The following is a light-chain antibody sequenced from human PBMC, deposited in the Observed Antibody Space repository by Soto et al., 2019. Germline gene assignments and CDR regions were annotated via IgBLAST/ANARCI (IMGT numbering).Light chain of an antibody. CDR2: AAS. CDR3: QQYYSYPFT. Sequence: AIRMTQSPSSFSASTGDRVTITCRASQGISSYLAWYQQKPGKAPKLLIYAASTLQSGVPSRVSGSGSGTDFTLTISCLQSEDCATYYFQQYYSYPFTFGAGTKVDIK. J-gene: IGKJ3*01. V-gene: IGKV1-8*01. CDR1: QGISSY.